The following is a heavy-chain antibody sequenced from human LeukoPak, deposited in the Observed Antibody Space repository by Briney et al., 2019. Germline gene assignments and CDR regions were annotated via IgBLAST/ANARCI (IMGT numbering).Heavy chain of an antibody. CDR3: ARVKAVAGSLLFDP. V-gene: IGHV4-4*07. CDR1: GGSIRRYY. D-gene: IGHD6-19*01. Sequence: SETLSLTCTVSGGSIRRYYWSWIRQPAGKGLQWIGRIYGSGSTTYNPSLKSRLTMSVDTSKNQFSLKLSSVTAADTAVYYCARVKAVAGSLLFDPWGQGTLVTVSS. CDR2: IYGSGST. J-gene: IGHJ5*02.